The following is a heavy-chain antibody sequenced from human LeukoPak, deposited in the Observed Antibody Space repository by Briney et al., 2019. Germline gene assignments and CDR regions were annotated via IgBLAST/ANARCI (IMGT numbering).Heavy chain of an antibody. D-gene: IGHD2-21*01. CDR3: ARHESASCGGGWWCWFDP. Sequence: SETLSLTCTVSGGSISSSSYYWGWIRQPPGKGLEWIASIYYSGSTYYNPSLKSRVTISVDTSKNQFSLKLSSVTAADTAVYYCARHESASCGGGWWCWFDPWGQGTLVTVSS. CDR2: IYYSGST. J-gene: IGHJ5*02. V-gene: IGHV4-39*01. CDR1: GGSISSSSYY.